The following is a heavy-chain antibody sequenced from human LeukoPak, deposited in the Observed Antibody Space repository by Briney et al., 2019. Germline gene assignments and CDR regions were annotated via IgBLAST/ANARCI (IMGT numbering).Heavy chain of an antibody. CDR1: GFTFSSYS. CDR3: ARDSSSNGDEFDY. CDR2: ISSSSSTI. Sequence: GGSLRLSCAASGFTFSSYSMNWVRQAPGKGLEWVSYISSSSSTIYYADSVKGRLTISRDNAKNSLYLQMNSLRAEDTAVYYCARDSSSNGDEFDYWGQGTLVTVSS. J-gene: IGHJ4*02. D-gene: IGHD6-13*01. V-gene: IGHV3-48*01.